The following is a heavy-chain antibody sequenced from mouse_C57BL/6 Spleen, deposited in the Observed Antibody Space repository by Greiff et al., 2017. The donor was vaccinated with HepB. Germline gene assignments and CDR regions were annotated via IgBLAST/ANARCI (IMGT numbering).Heavy chain of an antibody. CDR1: GFNIKDYY. CDR3: ALVSYYDDGVYYARDY. D-gene: IGHD2-4*01. V-gene: IGHV14-2*01. Sequence: EVQLQQSGAELVKPGASVKLSCTASGFNIKDYYMHWVKQRTEQGLEWIGRIDPEDGETKYAPKFKGKATITADTSSNTADLQLSRLTSETTDVYYCALVSYYDDGVYYARDYWGQGTSVTVSS. CDR2: IDPEDGET. J-gene: IGHJ4*01.